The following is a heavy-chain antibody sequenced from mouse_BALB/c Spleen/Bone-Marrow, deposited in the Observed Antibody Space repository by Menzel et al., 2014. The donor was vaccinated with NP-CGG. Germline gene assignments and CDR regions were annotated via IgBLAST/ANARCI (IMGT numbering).Heavy chain of an antibody. CDR1: GFTFSSFG. CDR3: ARGGNFAWFAY. Sequence: EVQRVESGGGLVQPGGSRKLSCAASGFTFSSFGMHWVRQAPEKGLEWVAYISSGSSTIYYADTVKGRFTISRDNPKNTLFPQVTSLRSEDTAMYYCARGGNFAWFAYWGQGTLVTVSA. CDR2: ISSGSSTI. D-gene: IGHD2-1*01. V-gene: IGHV5-17*02. J-gene: IGHJ3*01.